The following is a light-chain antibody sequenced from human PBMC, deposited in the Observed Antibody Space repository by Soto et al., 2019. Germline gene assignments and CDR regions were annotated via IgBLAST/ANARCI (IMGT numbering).Light chain of an antibody. CDR2: AAS. Sequence: DIQMTQSPSSLSASVGDRVTITCRASQGISNYLAWYQQKPGKVPKLLVYAASTLQSGVPSRFSGSGSGTAFTLTTSSLQPEDVATYYCQKYNCAPFTFGLGTKVDIK. CDR1: QGISNY. J-gene: IGKJ3*01. CDR3: QKYNCAPFT. V-gene: IGKV1-27*01.